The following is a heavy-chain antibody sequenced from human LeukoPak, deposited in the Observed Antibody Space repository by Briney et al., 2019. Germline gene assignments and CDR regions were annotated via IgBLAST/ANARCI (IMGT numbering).Heavy chain of an antibody. Sequence: PSETLSLTCAVYGGSFSGYYWSWIRQPPGKGLEWIGEINHSGSTNYNPSLKSRVTISVDTSKNQFSLKLSSVTAADTAVYYCARVDILTGYPLFEYWGQGTLVTVSS. CDR3: ARVDILTGYPLFEY. V-gene: IGHV4-34*01. CDR2: INHSGST. D-gene: IGHD3-9*01. CDR1: GGSFSGYY. J-gene: IGHJ4*02.